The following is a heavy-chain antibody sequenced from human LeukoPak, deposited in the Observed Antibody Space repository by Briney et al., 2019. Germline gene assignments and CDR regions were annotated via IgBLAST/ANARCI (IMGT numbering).Heavy chain of an antibody. J-gene: IGHJ3*02. D-gene: IGHD3-22*01. CDR2: ISSSSSYI. V-gene: IGHV3-21*01. CDR3: ARDSRSYYYDSSGYYSADAFDI. CDR1: GFTFSSYS. Sequence: PGGSLRLSCAASGFTFSSYSMNWVRQAPGKGLEWVSSISSSSSYIYYADSVKGRFTISRGNAKNSLYLQMNSLRAEDTAVYYCARDSRSYYYDSSGYYSADAFDIWGQGTMVTVSS.